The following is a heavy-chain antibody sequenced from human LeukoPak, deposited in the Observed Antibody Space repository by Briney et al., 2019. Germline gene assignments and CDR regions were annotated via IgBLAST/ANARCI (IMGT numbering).Heavy chain of an antibody. CDR2: IYDSGST. D-gene: IGHD2-2*01. CDR1: GGSISSYY. J-gene: IGHJ6*03. CDR3: GRLIVEPAPMYYYYIDV. Sequence: SETLSLTCTVSGGSISSYYWSWIRQPPGKGLEWIGFIYDSGSTNYNPSLKSPVTISIDTSRTQFSLRVYSVTAADTAIYYCGRLIVEPAPMYYYYIDVWGKGTTVTVSS. V-gene: IGHV4-59*12.